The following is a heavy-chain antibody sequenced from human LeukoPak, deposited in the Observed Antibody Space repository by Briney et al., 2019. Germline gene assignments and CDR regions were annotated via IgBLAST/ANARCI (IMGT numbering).Heavy chain of an antibody. V-gene: IGHV3-33*06. J-gene: IGHJ4*02. CDR1: GFTFSSYG. CDR2: IWYDGSNK. D-gene: IGHD3-22*01. Sequence: PGGSLRLSCAASGFTFSSYGMHWVRQAPGKGLEWVAVIWYDGSNKYYADSVKGRFTISRDNSKNTLYLQMNSLRAEDTAVYYCAQEAVDYYDSSGYYPFDYWGQGTLVTVSS. CDR3: AQEAVDYYDSSGYYPFDY.